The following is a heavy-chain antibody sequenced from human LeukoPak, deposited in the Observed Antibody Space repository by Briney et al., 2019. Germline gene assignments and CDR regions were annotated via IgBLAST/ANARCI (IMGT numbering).Heavy chain of an antibody. V-gene: IGHV3-21*01. D-gene: IGHD6-19*01. CDR2: ISSSSSYI. Sequence: GGSLRLSCAASGFTFSSYSMNWVRQAPGKGLEWVSSISSSSSYIYYADSVKGRFTISRDNAKNSLYLQMNSLRAEDTAVYYCARDPEGDSSGSNFDYWGQGTLVTVSS. CDR3: ARDPEGDSSGSNFDY. J-gene: IGHJ4*02. CDR1: GFTFSSYS.